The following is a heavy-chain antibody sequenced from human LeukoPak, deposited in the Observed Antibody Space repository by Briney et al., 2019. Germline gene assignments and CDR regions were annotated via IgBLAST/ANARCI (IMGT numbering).Heavy chain of an antibody. CDR1: GDSISRSDSY. J-gene: IGHJ1*01. CDR2: LYYSGRT. Sequence: SETLSLTCSVSGDSISRSDSYWDWIRQPPGKGLEWIGTLYYSGRTYYGPSLKSRVTMSVDTSKNQFSLNLRIVTAADTAVYYCARRRYYDGSGYLEWGQGTLLSVSS. D-gene: IGHD3-22*01. CDR3: ARRRYYDGSGYLE. V-gene: IGHV4-39*01.